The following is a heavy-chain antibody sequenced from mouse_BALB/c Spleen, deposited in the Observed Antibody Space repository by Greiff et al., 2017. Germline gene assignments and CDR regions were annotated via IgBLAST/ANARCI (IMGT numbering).Heavy chain of an antibody. D-gene: IGHD4-1*01. Sequence: QVTLKESGPGILQPSQTLSLTCSFSGFSLSTSGMGVSWIRQPSGKGLEWLAHIYWDDDKRYNPSLKSRLTISKDTSSNQVFLKITSVDTADTATYYCARKSNWDGGFAYWGQGTLVTVSA. V-gene: IGHV8-12*01. CDR3: ARKSNWDGGFAY. J-gene: IGHJ3*01. CDR2: IYWDDDK. CDR1: GFSLSTSGMG.